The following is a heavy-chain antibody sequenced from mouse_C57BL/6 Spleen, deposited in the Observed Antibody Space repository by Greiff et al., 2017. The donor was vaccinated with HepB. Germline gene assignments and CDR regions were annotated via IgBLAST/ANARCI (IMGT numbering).Heavy chain of an antibody. Sequence: QVQLQQSGPGLVQPSQSLSITCTVSGFSLTSYGVHWVRQSPGTGLEWLGVIWSGGSTDYNAAFISRLSISKDNSKSQVFFTMNSLQADDTAIYYCARNFDGYFDYWGQGTTLTVSS. V-gene: IGHV2-2*01. D-gene: IGHD2-3*01. CDR2: IWSGGST. CDR1: GFSLTSYG. CDR3: ARNFDGYFDY. J-gene: IGHJ2*01.